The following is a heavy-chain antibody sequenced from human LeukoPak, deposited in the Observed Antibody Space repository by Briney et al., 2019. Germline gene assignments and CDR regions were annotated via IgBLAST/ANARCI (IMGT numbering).Heavy chain of an antibody. D-gene: IGHD3-9*01. CDR3: ARGYYDILTGYAYYSDY. Sequence: PSETLSLTCTVSGGSISSYYWSWIRQPAGKGLEWIGRIYTSGSTNYNPSLKSRVTMSVDTSKNQFSLKLSSVTAADTAVYYCARGYYDILTGYAYYSDYWGQGTLVTVSS. J-gene: IGHJ4*02. CDR1: GGSISSYY. CDR2: IYTSGST. V-gene: IGHV4-4*07.